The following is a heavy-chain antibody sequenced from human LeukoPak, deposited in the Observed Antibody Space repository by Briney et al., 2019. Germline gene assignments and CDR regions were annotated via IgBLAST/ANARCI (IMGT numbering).Heavy chain of an antibody. V-gene: IGHV3-30*04. CDR3: ARSHGPYYYYMDV. CDR2: ISYDGSNK. J-gene: IGHJ6*03. CDR1: GFTFSSSA. Sequence: PGGSLRLSCAASGFTFSSSAMSWVRQAPGKGLEWVAVISYDGSNKYYADSVKGRFTISRDNSKNTLYLQMNSLRAEDTAVYYCARSHGPYYYYMDVWGKGTTVTVSS.